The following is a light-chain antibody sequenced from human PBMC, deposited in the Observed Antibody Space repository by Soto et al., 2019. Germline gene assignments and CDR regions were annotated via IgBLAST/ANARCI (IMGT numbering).Light chain of an antibody. CDR2: EVS. CDR3: SSYTSSSSLYV. V-gene: IGLV2-14*01. CDR1: SSDVGGYNY. Sequence: QSALTQPASVSGSPGQSITISCTGTSSDVGGYNYVSWYQQHPGTAPKLMIYEVSNRPSGLSNRFSGSKSGNTASLTISGLQAEEEADYSCSSYTSSSSLYVFGTGTKVTVL. J-gene: IGLJ1*01.